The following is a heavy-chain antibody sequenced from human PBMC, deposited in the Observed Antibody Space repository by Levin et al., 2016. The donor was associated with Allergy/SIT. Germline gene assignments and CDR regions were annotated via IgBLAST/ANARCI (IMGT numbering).Heavy chain of an antibody. CDR3: AREVGLTGVDF. V-gene: IGHV3-48*03. J-gene: IGHJ4*02. D-gene: IGHD1-1*01. Sequence: GESLKISCAASEVTFRNYGMNWARQAPGKGLEWVSYISVSGNTKQYVDSVKGRFTISRDNANNSLYLQMNSLRVEDTGIYYCAREVGLTGVDFWGQGILVSVSS. CDR1: EVTFRNYG. CDR2: ISVSGNTK.